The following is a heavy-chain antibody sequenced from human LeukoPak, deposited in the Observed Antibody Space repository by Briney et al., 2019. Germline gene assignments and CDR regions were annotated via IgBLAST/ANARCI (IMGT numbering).Heavy chain of an antibody. CDR2: ISWDGGST. V-gene: IGHV3-43*01. Sequence: GGSLRLSCAASGFTFDDYTMHWVRQAPGKGLEWVSLISWDGGSTYYADSVKGRFTISRDNSKNTLYLQMNSLRTEDTAVYYCATESSLSNWGLGTLVTVSS. D-gene: IGHD2/OR15-2a*01. CDR3: ATESSLSN. J-gene: IGHJ4*02. CDR1: GFTFDDYT.